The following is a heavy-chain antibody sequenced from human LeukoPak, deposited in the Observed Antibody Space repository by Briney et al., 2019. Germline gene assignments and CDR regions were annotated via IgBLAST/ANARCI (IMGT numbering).Heavy chain of an antibody. J-gene: IGHJ5*02. Sequence: SETLSLTCTVSGGSISSGGYYWSWIRQHPGKGLEWIGYIYYSGSTCYNPSLKSRVTISVNTSKNQFSLKLSSVTAADTAVYYCARERYCSSTSCYPVNWFDPWGQGTLVTVSS. CDR1: GGSISSGGYY. V-gene: IGHV4-31*03. CDR3: ARERYCSSTSCYPVNWFDP. D-gene: IGHD2-2*01. CDR2: IYYSGST.